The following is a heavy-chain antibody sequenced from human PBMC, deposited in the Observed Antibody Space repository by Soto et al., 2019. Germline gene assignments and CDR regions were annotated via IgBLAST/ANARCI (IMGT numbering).Heavy chain of an antibody. CDR1: GFTFSSYA. D-gene: IGHD3-3*01. V-gene: IGHV3-23*01. Sequence: GGSLRLSCAASGFTFSSYAMSWVRQAPGKGLEWVSAISGSGGSTYYADSVKGRFTISRDNSKNTLYLQMNSLRAEDTAVYYCAKAVLRFLEWRYYGMDVWGQGTTVTVSS. J-gene: IGHJ6*02. CDR3: AKAVLRFLEWRYYGMDV. CDR2: ISGSGGST.